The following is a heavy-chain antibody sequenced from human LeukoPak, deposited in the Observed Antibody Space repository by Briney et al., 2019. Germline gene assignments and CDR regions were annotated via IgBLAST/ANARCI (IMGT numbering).Heavy chain of an antibody. CDR2: IYYSGNT. V-gene: IGHV4-59*08. Sequence: SETLSLTCTVSGGSISSYHWSWIRQPPGKGLEWVGYIYYSGNTNYNPALRSRVTISLDTSKSQFSLKLSSVTAADTAVYYCARHKTGYGLDVWGQGTTVTVSS. J-gene: IGHJ6*02. CDR1: GGSISSYH. CDR3: ARHKTGYGLDV.